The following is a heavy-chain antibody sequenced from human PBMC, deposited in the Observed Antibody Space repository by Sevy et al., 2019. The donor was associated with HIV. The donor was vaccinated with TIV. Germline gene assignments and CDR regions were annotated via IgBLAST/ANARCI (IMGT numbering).Heavy chain of an antibody. D-gene: IGHD3-22*01. Sequence: GGSLRLSCAVSGFSFDSYGMTWVRQAPGKGLEWVSGISGSGTRTYYADSVKGRFSISRDNSKNRLYLQMDSLRSEDKAIYYCAKGGGGHYDPDEIGYYFYYYNMDVWGKGTTVTVSS. CDR2: ISGSGTRT. J-gene: IGHJ6*03. V-gene: IGHV3-23*01. CDR3: AKGGGGHYDPDEIGYYFYYYNMDV. CDR1: GFSFDSYG.